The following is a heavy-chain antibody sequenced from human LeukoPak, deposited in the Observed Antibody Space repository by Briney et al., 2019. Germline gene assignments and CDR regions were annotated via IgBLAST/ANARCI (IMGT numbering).Heavy chain of an antibody. CDR2: INHSGST. CDR1: SGSIGSYY. Sequence: SETLSLTCTVSSGSIGSYYWSWIRQPPGKGLEWIGEINHSGSTNYNPSLKGRVTISVDTSKNQFSLKLSSVTAADTAVYYCAREVGEYSSSWYRQGPAHFDYWGQGTLVTVSS. CDR3: AREVGEYSSSWYRQGPAHFDY. V-gene: IGHV4-34*01. D-gene: IGHD6-13*01. J-gene: IGHJ4*02.